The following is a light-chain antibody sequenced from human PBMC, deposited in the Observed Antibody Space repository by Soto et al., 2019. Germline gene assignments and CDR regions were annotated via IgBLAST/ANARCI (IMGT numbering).Light chain of an antibody. CDR1: SSDIGAYKY. Sequence: QSVLTQPASVSGSPGQSITISCTGTSSDIGAYKYVSWYQQHPGRAPKLMIFDVTNRPSGVSNRFSGSKSGNTASLTISGLQADDEADYYCSSYTISSTFVFGTRTMVTVL. CDR3: SSYTISSTFV. V-gene: IGLV2-14*03. CDR2: DVT. J-gene: IGLJ1*01.